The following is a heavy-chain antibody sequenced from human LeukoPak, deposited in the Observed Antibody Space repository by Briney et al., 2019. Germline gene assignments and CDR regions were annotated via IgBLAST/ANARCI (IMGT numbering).Heavy chain of an antibody. CDR2: IYYSGST. CDR1: GGSISSSSYY. J-gene: IGHJ4*02. CDR3: ARMRTYYYDSSGYYDDY. V-gene: IGHV4-39*07. Sequence: SETLSLTCTVSGGSISSSSYYWGWIRQPPGKGLEWIGSIYYSGSTYYNPSLKSRVTISVDTSKNQFSLKLSSVTAADTAVYYCARMRTYYYDSSGYYDDYWGQGTLVTVSS. D-gene: IGHD3-22*01.